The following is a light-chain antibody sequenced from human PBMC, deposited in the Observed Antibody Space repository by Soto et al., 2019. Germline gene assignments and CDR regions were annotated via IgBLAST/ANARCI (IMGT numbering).Light chain of an antibody. J-gene: IGKJ3*01. CDR3: QQTYRGVT. CDR1: QSITTY. V-gene: IGKV1-39*01. CDR2: AAS. Sequence: DIQVTQSPPSLSASVGDRVTISCRAGQSITTYLNWYQQKPGKAPKLLISAASSLQSGVPSRFSGSGSGTDFTLTISSLQPEDFATYYCQQTYRGVTFGPGTKVDIK.